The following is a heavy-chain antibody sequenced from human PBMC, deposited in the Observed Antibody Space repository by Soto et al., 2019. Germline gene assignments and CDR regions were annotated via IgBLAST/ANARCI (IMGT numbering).Heavy chain of an antibody. J-gene: IGHJ4*02. V-gene: IGHV4-34*01. Sequence: SEMLPVTCGVEWGSCVGHDGRCILQPPGKGLEWIGEIDHSGSTNYNPSLKSRVTISVDTSKSQFSLKLTSVTAADTVVYYCASYNGGFSRTYFDYWGQGTPVTVS. CDR2: IDHSGST. CDR1: WGSCVGHD. CDR3: ASYNGGFSRTYFDY. D-gene: IGHD1-1*01.